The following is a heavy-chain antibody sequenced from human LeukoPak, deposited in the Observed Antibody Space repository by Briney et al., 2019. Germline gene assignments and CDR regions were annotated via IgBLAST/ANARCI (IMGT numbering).Heavy chain of an antibody. CDR3: ARFRARGSALDY. J-gene: IGHJ4*02. V-gene: IGHV1-3*01. D-gene: IGHD6-19*01. CDR1: GYTFTSYA. Sequence: ASVKVSCKASGYTFTSYAMHWVRQAPGQRLEWMGWINAGNGNTKYSQKFQGRVTITRDTSASTAYMELSSLRSEDTAVYYCARFRARGSALDYWGQGTLVTVSS. CDR2: INAGNGNT.